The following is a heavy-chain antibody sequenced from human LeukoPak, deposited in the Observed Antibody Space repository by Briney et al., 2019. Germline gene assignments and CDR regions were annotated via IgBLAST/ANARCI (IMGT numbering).Heavy chain of an antibody. CDR1: GFTFSNYW. V-gene: IGHV3-7*01. CDR2: IHLDGSEK. D-gene: IGHD6-13*01. CDR3: ARDSEKSSSFAFDI. Sequence: PGGSLRLSCAASGFTFSNYWMAWVRQAPGKGLEWVAHIHLDGSEKDYVDSLKGRCTISRDDAKNSLYLQVNTLRAEDTAVYYCARDSEKSSSFAFDIWGQGTVVTVSS. J-gene: IGHJ3*02.